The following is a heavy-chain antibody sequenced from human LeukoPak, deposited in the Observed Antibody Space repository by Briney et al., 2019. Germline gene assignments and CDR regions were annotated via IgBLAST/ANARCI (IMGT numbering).Heavy chain of an antibody. V-gene: IGHV3-30*02. CDR1: GFTFSSYG. CDR3: AKAARPAQGPYYYYYYYMDV. J-gene: IGHJ6*03. Sequence: GSLRLSCAASGFTFSSYGMHWVRQAPGKGLEWVAFIRYDGSNKYYADSVKGRFTISRDNSKNTLYLQMNSLRAEDTAVYYCAKAARPAQGPYYYYYYYMDVWGKGTTVTVSS. CDR2: IRYDGSNK.